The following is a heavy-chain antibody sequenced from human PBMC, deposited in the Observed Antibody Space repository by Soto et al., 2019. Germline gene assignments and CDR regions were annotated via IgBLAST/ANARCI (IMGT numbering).Heavy chain of an antibody. CDR1: GFSLSTTGVG. V-gene: IGHV2-5*02. J-gene: IGHJ4*02. Sequence: QITLKESGPTLVKPTQTLTLTCTFSGFSLSTTGVGVGWIRQPPGKALEWLALIYWDDDERYSPSLKSRLTITKDTSKNQVLLTMTNMDPVDTSTYFCAHRRDDYSNYYPFDYWGQGALVTVSS. CDR2: IYWDDDE. CDR3: AHRRDDYSNYYPFDY. D-gene: IGHD4-4*01.